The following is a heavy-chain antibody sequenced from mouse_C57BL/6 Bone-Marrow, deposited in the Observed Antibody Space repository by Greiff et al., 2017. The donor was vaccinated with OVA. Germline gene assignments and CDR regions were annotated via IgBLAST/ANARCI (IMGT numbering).Heavy chain of an antibody. Sequence: QVQLQQPGAELVKPGASVKMSCKASGYTFTSYWITWVKQRPGQGLEWIGDIYPGNGSTNYNEKFKSKATLTVDTSSSTAYMQLSSLTSEDSAVYYCARRYCGSSYWYFDVWGTGTTVTVSS. V-gene: IGHV1-55*01. CDR2: IYPGNGST. J-gene: IGHJ1*03. CDR1: GYTFTSYW. D-gene: IGHD1-1*01. CDR3: ARRYCGSSYWYFDV.